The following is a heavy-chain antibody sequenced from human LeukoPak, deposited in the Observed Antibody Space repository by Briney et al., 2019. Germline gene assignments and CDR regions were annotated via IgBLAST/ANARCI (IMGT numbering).Heavy chain of an antibody. J-gene: IGHJ4*02. CDR1: GFTFSSYA. D-gene: IGHD3-22*01. Sequence: GGSLRLSCAASGFTFSSYAMSWVRQAPGKGLEWVSAISGSGGSTYYADSVKGRFTISRDNSKNTLYLQMNSLRAEDTAVYYCAKDLNQIVVVVYFDYWGQGTLVTVPS. CDR3: AKDLNQIVVVVYFDY. CDR2: ISGSGGST. V-gene: IGHV3-23*01.